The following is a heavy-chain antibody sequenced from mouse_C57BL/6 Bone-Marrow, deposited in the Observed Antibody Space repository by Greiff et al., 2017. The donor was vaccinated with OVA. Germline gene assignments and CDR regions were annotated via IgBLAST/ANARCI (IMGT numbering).Heavy chain of an antibody. V-gene: IGHV1-42*01. D-gene: IGHD3-2*02. CDR3: ARETQLRLHFDY. Sequence: EVQLQQSGPELVKPGASVKISCKASGYSFTGYYMNWVKQSPEKSLEWIGEINPSTGGTTYNQKFKAKATLTVDKSSSTAYMQLKSLTSEDSAVYYCARETQLRLHFDYWGQGTTLTVSS. J-gene: IGHJ2*01. CDR2: INPSTGGT. CDR1: GYSFTGYY.